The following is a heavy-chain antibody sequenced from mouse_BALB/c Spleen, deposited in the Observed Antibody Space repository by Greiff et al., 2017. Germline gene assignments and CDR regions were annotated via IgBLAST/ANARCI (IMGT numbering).Heavy chain of an antibody. J-gene: IGHJ3*01. CDR2: IDPANGNT. D-gene: IGHD2-4*01. V-gene: IGHV14-3*02. CDR1: GFNIKDTY. Sequence: EVQLQQSGAELVKPGASVKLSCTASGFNIKDTYMHWVKQRPEQGLEWIGRIDPANGNTKYDPKFQGKATITADTSSNTAYLQLSSLTSEDTAVYYCARGHYDDPFAYWGQGTLVTVSA. CDR3: ARGHYDDPFAY.